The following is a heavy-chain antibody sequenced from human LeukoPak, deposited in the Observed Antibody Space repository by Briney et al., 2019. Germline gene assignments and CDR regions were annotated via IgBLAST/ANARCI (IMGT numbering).Heavy chain of an antibody. CDR2: IWYDGINK. CDR1: GVTFSTYG. CDR3: VRGGGGYCSGGSCLGWFDP. D-gene: IGHD2-15*01. J-gene: IGHJ5*02. V-gene: IGHV3-33*01. Sequence: GKSLRLSCAASGVTFSTYGMHWVRQAPGKGLEWVALIWYDGINKYYADSVKGRFTISRDDSKNTLYLQLKSLSAEDTAVYYCVRGGGGYCSGGSCLGWFDPWGQGTLVTVSS.